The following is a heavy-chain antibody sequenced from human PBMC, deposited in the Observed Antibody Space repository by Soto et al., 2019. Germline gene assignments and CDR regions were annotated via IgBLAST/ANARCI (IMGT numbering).Heavy chain of an antibody. V-gene: IGHV4-34*01. D-gene: IGHD3-10*01. CDR2: INHSGST. J-gene: IGHJ4*02. CDR3: ASLTMVRGVIIPGY. Sequence: PSETLSLTCAVYGGSFSGYYWSWIRQPPGKGLEWIGEINHSGSTNYNPSLKSRVTISVDTSKNQFSLKLTSVIAADTAVYYCASLTMVRGVIIPGYWGQGTLVTVSS. CDR1: GGSFSGYY.